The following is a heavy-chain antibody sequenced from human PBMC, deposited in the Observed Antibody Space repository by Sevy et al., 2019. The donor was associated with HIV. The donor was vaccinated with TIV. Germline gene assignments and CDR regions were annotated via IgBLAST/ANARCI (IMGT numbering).Heavy chain of an antibody. Sequence: GGSLRLSCAASGFRFEDYGMHWVRRAPGKGLEWVSVIGWNSGSVGYAVSVKGRFTISRDNAKNLLYLQMNSLTSEDTALYYCAKDLLHYGSGSYPLDYWGQGTVVTVSS. CDR1: GFRFEDYG. CDR3: AKDLLHYGSGSYPLDY. J-gene: IGHJ4*02. V-gene: IGHV3-9*01. CDR2: IGWNSGSV. D-gene: IGHD3-10*01.